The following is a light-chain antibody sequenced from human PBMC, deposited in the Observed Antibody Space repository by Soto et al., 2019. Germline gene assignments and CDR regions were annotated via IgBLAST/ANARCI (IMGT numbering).Light chain of an antibody. CDR3: SSYTGGSTYV. V-gene: IGLV2-14*01. Sequence: QSALTQPASVSGSPGQSITISCTGTSSDIGGYKYVSWYQQHPGKAPKLMIYDVSNRPSGVSNRFSGSKSGNTATLTISGLQGEDEAVYYRSSYTGGSTYVFGTGTKVTVL. J-gene: IGLJ1*01. CDR1: SSDIGGYKY. CDR2: DVS.